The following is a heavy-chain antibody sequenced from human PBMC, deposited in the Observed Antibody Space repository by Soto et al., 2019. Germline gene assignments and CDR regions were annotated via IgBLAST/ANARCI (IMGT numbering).Heavy chain of an antibody. CDR2: ISYDERNK. D-gene: IGHD3-3*01. Sequence: PGGSLRLSCAASGFTFSDYGMHWVRQAPGKGLEWVAVISYDERNKYYADSVKGRFTIYRDNSKNTLYLQMNSLRAEDTAMYYCANTNYDFWGMDVWGQGTTVTVSS. CDR3: ANTNYDFWGMDV. V-gene: IGHV3-30*18. CDR1: GFTFSDYG. J-gene: IGHJ6*02.